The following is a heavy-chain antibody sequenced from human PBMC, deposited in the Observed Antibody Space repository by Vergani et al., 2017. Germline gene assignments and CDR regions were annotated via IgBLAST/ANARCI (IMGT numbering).Heavy chain of an antibody. CDR3: ARDSDWFDR. Sequence: QVQLVQSGAEVKKPGSSVKVSCKASGGTFSNYAISWVRQAPGQGLEWLGKIVPMFDIAKYAQNFQGKITITADKSTRTAYMEVSSLRSEDTAMYYCARDSDWFDRWGQGTLVTVSS. J-gene: IGHJ5*02. CDR2: IVPMFDIA. CDR1: GGTFSNYA. V-gene: IGHV1-69*04.